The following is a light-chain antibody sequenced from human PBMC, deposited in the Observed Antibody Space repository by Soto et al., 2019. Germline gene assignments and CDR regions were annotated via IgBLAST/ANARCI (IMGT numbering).Light chain of an antibody. J-gene: IGKJ1*01. CDR3: MQALQTRWT. CDR1: QSLLHSNVYNY. Sequence: DIVTTQSPLSLPVTPGEPASISCSSSQSLLHSNVYNYLDWYLQKPGQSPQLLIYLGSNRASGVPDRFSGSGSGTDFTLKISRVEAEDVGVYYCMQALQTRWTFGQGTKVDIK. CDR2: LGS. V-gene: IGKV2-28*01.